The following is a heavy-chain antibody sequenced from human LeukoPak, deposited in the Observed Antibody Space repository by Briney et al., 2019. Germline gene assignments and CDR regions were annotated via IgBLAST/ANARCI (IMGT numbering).Heavy chain of an antibody. V-gene: IGHV3-48*03. CDR3: ARDPGYYDSSGYLN. J-gene: IGHJ4*02. CDR2: ISSSGSTI. D-gene: IGHD3-22*01. Sequence: GGSLRLSCAASGFIFRSYEMNWVRQAPGKGLEWVSYISSSGSTIYYADSVKGRFTISRDNSKNTLYLQMNSLRAEDTAVYYCARDPGYYDSSGYLNWGQGTLVTVSS. CDR1: GFIFRSYE.